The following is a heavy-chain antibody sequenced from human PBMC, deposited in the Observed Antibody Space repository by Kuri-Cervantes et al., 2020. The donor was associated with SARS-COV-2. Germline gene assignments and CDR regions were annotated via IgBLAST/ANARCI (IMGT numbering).Heavy chain of an antibody. CDR2: IYYSGST. CDR3: ARVGDVDTAMVDAFDI. D-gene: IGHD5-18*01. Sequence: SETLSLTCTVSGGSISSYYWSWIRQPPGKGLEWIGHIYYSGSTNYNPSLKSRVTISVDTSKNQFSLKLSSVTAADTAVYYCARVGDVDTAMVDAFDIWGQGTMVTVSS. V-gene: IGHV4-59*01. J-gene: IGHJ3*02. CDR1: GGSISSYY.